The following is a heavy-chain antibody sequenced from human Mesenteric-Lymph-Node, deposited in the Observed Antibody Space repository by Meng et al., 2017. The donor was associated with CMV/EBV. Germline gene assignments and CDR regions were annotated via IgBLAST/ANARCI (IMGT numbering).Heavy chain of an antibody. Sequence: ASVKVSCKASGYTFAGYYIHWLRQAPGHGLEWTGWIHPNSCGTKSAQKFQGSVTMTSDTSFSTIYLEVGRLTSADTAVYYCARVSGSYLGASDVWGPGTMVTVSS. V-gene: IGHV1-2*02. D-gene: IGHD1-26*01. CDR2: IHPNSCGT. CDR1: GYTFAGYY. CDR3: ARVSGSYLGASDV. J-gene: IGHJ3*01.